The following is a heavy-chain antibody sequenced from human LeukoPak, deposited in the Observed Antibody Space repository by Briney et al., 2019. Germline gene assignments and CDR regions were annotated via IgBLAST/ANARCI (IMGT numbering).Heavy chain of an antibody. CDR1: GFTFSSYW. CDR3: ARDGYSSGWPDY. J-gene: IGHJ4*02. D-gene: IGHD6-19*01. V-gene: IGHV3-74*01. Sequence: GGSLRLSCAASGFTFSSYWMHWVRQAPGKGLVWVSRINSDGSSTSYADSVKGRFTISRDNAKNTLYLQMNSLRAEDTALYYCARDGYSSGWPDYWGQGTLVTVSS. CDR2: INSDGSST.